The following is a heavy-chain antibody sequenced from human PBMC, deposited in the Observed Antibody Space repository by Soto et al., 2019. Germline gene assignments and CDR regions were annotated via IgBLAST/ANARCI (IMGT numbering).Heavy chain of an antibody. D-gene: IGHD2-21*02. Sequence: QITLKECGPTLVKPTQTLTLTCTFSGLSLSTIGEGVGWIRQPPGKALEWLALVYWDDDKRYSPSLKSRLTITKDTSVNQVVLTMTNMGPVDTATYYCVQTRCGGDCLQSYSSHSYYGLDVWGQGTTVTVSS. CDR3: VQTRCGGDCLQSYSSHSYYGLDV. V-gene: IGHV2-5*02. CDR2: VYWDDDK. CDR1: GLSLSTIGEG. J-gene: IGHJ6*02.